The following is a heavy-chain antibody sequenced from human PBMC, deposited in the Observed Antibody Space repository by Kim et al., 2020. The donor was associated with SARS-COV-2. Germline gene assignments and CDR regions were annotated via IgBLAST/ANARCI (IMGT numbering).Heavy chain of an antibody. CDR2: INHSGST. CDR1: GGSFSGYY. V-gene: IGHV4-34*01. CDR3: ARRLRLGYSYGYDWFDP. Sequence: SETLSLTCAVYGGSFSGYYWSWIRQPPGKGLEWIGEINHSGSTNYNPSLKSRVTISVDTAKNQFSLKLGSVTAADTAVYYCARRLRLGYSYGYDWFDPWGQGTLVTVSS. J-gene: IGHJ5*02. D-gene: IGHD5-18*01.